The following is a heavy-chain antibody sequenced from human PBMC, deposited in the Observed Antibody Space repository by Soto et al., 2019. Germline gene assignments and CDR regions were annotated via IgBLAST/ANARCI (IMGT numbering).Heavy chain of an antibody. Sequence: ASVKVSCKASGYTFTSYGISWVRQAPGQGLEWMGWISAYNGNTNYAQKLQGRVTMTTDTSTSTAYMELRSLRSDDTAVYYCARSEYSSSGRPGSYYYYYGMDVWGQGTTVTAP. CDR3: ARSEYSSSGRPGSYYYYYGMDV. J-gene: IGHJ6*02. V-gene: IGHV1-18*01. CDR1: GYTFTSYG. CDR2: ISAYNGNT. D-gene: IGHD6-6*01.